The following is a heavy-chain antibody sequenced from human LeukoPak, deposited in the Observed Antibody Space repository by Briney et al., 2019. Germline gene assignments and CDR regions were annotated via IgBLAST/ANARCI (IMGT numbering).Heavy chain of an antibody. J-gene: IGHJ4*02. D-gene: IGHD4-17*01. CDR2: FYYSGTS. V-gene: IGHV4-59*08. CDR1: AGSISDWY. CDR3: ARHYYGDVYYFDF. Sequence: PSETLSLTCTVTAGSISDWYWSWIRQSPGKGLEWIAYFYYSGTSRYNPSLKSRVTVSGDTSKNQFSLKLTSVTAADTAVYYCARHYYGDVYYFDFWGQGTLVTVSS.